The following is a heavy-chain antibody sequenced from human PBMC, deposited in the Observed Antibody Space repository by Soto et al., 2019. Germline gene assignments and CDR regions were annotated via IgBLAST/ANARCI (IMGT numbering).Heavy chain of an antibody. CDR3: ARGKGYRYERGYGYFDL. CDR2: INHSGST. D-gene: IGHD5-18*01. CDR1: GGSFSGYY. J-gene: IGHJ2*01. V-gene: IGHV4-34*01. Sequence: QVQLQQWGAGLLKPSETLSLTCAVYGGSFSGYYWSWIRQPPGKGLEWIGEINHSGSTNYNPSLKRRVTITVDTFKNQFSLKLSSVTAADTAVYYCARGKGYRYERGYGYFDLWGRGTLVTVSS.